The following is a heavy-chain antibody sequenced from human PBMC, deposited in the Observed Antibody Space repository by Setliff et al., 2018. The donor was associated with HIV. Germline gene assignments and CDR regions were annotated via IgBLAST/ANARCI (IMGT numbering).Heavy chain of an antibody. Sequence: ASVKVSCKAFGYTFASYELYWVRQPPGQGLEWMGWMNPYRGDTGSAQKFQGRVSLTSNTAISTAYLELSSLRSEETAVYYCAREYHTASGGTRVANYFDYWGQGTLVTVSS. CDR3: AREYHTASGGTRVANYFDY. J-gene: IGHJ4*02. CDR2: MNPYRGDT. CDR1: GYTFASYE. D-gene: IGHD6-13*01. V-gene: IGHV1-8*01.